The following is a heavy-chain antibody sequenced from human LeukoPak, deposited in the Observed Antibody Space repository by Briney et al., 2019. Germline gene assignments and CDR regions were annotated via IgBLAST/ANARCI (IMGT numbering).Heavy chain of an antibody. CDR2: IKQDGSEK. V-gene: IGHV3-7*01. J-gene: IGHJ4*02. CDR3: AREEAY. Sequence: GGSLRLSCGASGFTFSSYWMSWVRQAPGKGLEWVANIKQDGSEKYYVDSVKGRFTISRDNAKNSLYLQMNSLRVEDTAVYYCAREEAYWGQGTQVTVSS. CDR1: GFTFSSYW.